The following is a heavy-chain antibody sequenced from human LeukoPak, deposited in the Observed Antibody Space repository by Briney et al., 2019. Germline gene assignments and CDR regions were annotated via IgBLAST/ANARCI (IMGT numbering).Heavy chain of an antibody. CDR3: ANTGGNWGSVLDY. V-gene: IGHV3-23*01. J-gene: IGHJ4*02. CDR1: GFTFSGSG. CDR2: ISGSGGST. Sequence: TGGSLRLSCAASGFTFSGSGMHWVRQAPGKGLESVSAISGSGGSTYYADSVKGRFTISRDNSKNTLYLQMNSLRAEDTAVYYCANTGGNWGSVLDYWGQGTLVTVSS. D-gene: IGHD4-23*01.